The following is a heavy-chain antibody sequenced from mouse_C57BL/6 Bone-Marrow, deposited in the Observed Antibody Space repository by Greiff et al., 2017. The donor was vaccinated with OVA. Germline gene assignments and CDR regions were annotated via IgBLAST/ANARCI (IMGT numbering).Heavy chain of an antibody. D-gene: IGHD2-5*01. Sequence: VQLQESGAELVRPGASVTLSCKASGYTFTDYEMHWVKQTPVHGLEWIGAIDPETGGTAYSQKFKGKAILTADKSSSTAYMALRSLTSEDSAVYYCTRGYSNYYAMDYWGQGTSVTVSS. CDR1: GYTFTDYE. V-gene: IGHV1-15*01. CDR2: IDPETGGT. CDR3: TRGYSNYYAMDY. J-gene: IGHJ4*01.